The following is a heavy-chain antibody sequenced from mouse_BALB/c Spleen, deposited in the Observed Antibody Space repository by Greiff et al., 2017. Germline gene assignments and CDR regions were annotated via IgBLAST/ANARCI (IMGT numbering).Heavy chain of an antibody. J-gene: IGHJ4*01. V-gene: IGHV1-14*01. CDR3: ARWYDYDEDYAMDY. CDR2: INPYNDGT. D-gene: IGHD2-4*01. CDR1: GYTFTSYV. Sequence: EVQLQQSGPELVKPGASVKMSCKASGYTFTSYVMHWVKQKPGQGLEWIGYINPYNDGTKYNEKFKGKATLTSDKSSSTAYMELSSLTSEDSAVYYCARWYDYDEDYAMDYWGQGTSVTVSA.